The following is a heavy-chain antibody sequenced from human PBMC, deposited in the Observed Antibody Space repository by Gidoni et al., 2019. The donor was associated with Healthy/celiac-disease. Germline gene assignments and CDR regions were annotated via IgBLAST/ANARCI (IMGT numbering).Heavy chain of an antibody. J-gene: IGHJ4*02. D-gene: IGHD2-2*01. CDR3: ARDSTAWLFFDY. Sequence: QITLKESGPTLVKPTQTLTLPCTFSGFSLSTSGVGVGWIRQPPGKALELLALIYWNDDKRYSPSLKSRLTITKDTSKNQVVLTMTNMDPVDTATYYCARDSTAWLFFDYWGQGTLVTVSS. CDR1: GFSLSTSGVG. CDR2: IYWNDDK. V-gene: IGHV2-5*01.